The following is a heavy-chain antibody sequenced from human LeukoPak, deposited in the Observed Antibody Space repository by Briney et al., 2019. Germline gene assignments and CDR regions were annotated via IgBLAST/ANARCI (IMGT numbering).Heavy chain of an antibody. CDR3: ARCPGAENFDY. J-gene: IGHJ4*02. CDR2: IYYSGST. CDR1: GGSISSYY. Sequence: PSETLSLTCTVSGGSISSYYWSWIRQPPGKGLERIGYIYYSGSTNYNPSLKSRVTISVDTSKNQFSLKLSSVTAADTAVYYCARCPGAENFDYWGQGTLVTVSS. D-gene: IGHD3-10*01. V-gene: IGHV4-59*01.